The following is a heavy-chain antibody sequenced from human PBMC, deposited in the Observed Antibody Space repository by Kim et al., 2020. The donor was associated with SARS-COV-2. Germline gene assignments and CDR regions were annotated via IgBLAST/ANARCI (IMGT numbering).Heavy chain of an antibody. CDR3: ARGPYDILTFNWFDP. CDR2: IIPILGIA. CDR1: GGTFSSYA. J-gene: IGHJ5*02. Sequence: SVKVSCKASGGTFSSYAISWVRQAPGQGLEWMGRIIPILGIANYAQKFQGRVTITADKSTSTAYMELSSLRSEDTAVYYCARGPYDILTFNWFDPWGQGTLVTVSS. D-gene: IGHD3-9*01. V-gene: IGHV1-69*04.